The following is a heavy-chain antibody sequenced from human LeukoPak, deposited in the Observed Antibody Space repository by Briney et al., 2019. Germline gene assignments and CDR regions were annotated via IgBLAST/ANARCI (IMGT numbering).Heavy chain of an antibody. Sequence: PGGSLRLSCAASGFTFSDYYMSWIRQAPGKGLEWVSYISSSGSTIYYADSVKGRFTISRDNAKNSLYLQMNSLRAEDTAVYYCAKDPTRNWGSFFLDIWGQGTMVTVSS. CDR2: ISSSGSTI. V-gene: IGHV3-11*04. CDR3: AKDPTRNWGSFFLDI. D-gene: IGHD7-27*01. CDR1: GFTFSDYY. J-gene: IGHJ3*02.